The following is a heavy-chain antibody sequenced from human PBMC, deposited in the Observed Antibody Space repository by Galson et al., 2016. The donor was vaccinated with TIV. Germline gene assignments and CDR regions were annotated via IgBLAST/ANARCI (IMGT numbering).Heavy chain of an antibody. CDR2: ISSDSSTI. V-gene: IGHV3-48*01. CDR1: GFTFNTYS. D-gene: IGHD3/OR15-3a*01. CDR3: ARRGGGRSTISGLAIVFDN. Sequence: SLRLSCAASGFTFNTYSMIWVRQAPGKGLEWISYISSDSSTIYYADSVKGRFAISRDNAKNSLFLQVSSLRAEDTAVYYCARRGGGRSTISGLAIVFDNWGQGTLVAVSS. J-gene: IGHJ4*02.